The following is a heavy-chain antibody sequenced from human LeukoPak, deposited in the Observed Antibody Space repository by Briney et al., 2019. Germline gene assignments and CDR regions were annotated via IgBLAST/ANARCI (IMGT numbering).Heavy chain of an antibody. V-gene: IGHV3-21*01. CDR1: GFTFSSYS. CDR3: ARDRITMVRGVVYFDY. J-gene: IGHJ4*02. D-gene: IGHD3-10*01. Sequence: PGGSLRLSCAASGFTFSSYSMNWVRQAPGKGLEWVSSISSSSSYIYYADSVKGRFTISRDNAKNSLYLQMNSLRAEDTAVYYCARDRITMVRGVVYFDYWGQGTLVTVSS. CDR2: ISSSSSYI.